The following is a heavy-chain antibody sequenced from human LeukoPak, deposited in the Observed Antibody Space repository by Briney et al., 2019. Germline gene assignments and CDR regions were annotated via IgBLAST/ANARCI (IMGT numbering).Heavy chain of an antibody. CDR3: AGAQSIAGPYHH. V-gene: IGHV1-18*01. Sequence: ASVKVSCKASGYTFSNYGVSWVRQAPGQGLEWMGWISALNGNTHFAHNVQDRVAMTTDTPTSTAYMELRSLRSDDTAVYYCAGAQSIAGPYHHWGQGTLVTVSS. CDR1: GYTFSNYG. J-gene: IGHJ5*02. CDR2: ISALNGNT. D-gene: IGHD1-26*01.